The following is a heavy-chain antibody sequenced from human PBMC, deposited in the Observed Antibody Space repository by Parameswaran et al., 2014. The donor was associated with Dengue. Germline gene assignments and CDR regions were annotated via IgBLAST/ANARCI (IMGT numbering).Heavy chain of an antibody. V-gene: IGHV3-48*01. J-gene: IGHJ4*02. CDR3: ARGTRTTIFGVANQHRIFDY. CDR2: ISSSSSTI. D-gene: IGHD3-3*01. Sequence: VRQMPGKGLEWVSYISSSSSTIYYADSVKGRFTISRDNAKNSLYLQMNSLRAEDTAVYYCARGTRTTIFGVANQHRIFDYWGQGTLVTVSS.